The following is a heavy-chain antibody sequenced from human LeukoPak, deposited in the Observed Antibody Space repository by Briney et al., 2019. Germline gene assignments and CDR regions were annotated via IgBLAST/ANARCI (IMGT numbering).Heavy chain of an antibody. CDR1: GFTFTGYA. J-gene: IGHJ4*02. Sequence: GGSLRLSCAASGFTFTGYAMNWVRQAPGKGLEWVSGISGSDGTTYCADSVKGRFTISRDNSKNTLYLQMNSLRVEDTAIYFCAKNRDPQLQRGSDYWGQGTLVTVSS. CDR2: ISGSDGTT. D-gene: IGHD5-24*01. CDR3: AKNRDPQLQRGSDY. V-gene: IGHV3-23*01.